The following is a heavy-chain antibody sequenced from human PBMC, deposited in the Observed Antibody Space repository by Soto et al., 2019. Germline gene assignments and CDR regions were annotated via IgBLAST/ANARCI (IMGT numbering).Heavy chain of an antibody. CDR3: ARRYCSGGSCYSWWFDP. D-gene: IGHD2-15*01. J-gene: IGHJ5*02. V-gene: IGHV6-1*01. Sequence: SQTISHTWAISGDRDYRNSDAWNWIRQYPKRGLEWLGRTYYRSKWYNDYAVSVKSRITINPDTSKNQFSLQLNSVTPEDTAVYFCARRYCSGGSCYSWWFDPWGQGTLVTVSS. CDR1: GDRDYRNSDA. CDR2: TYYRSKWYN.